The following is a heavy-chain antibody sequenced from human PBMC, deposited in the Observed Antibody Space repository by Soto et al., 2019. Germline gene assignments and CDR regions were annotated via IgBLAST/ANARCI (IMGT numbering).Heavy chain of an antibody. CDR2: INPSGGST. J-gene: IGHJ4*02. Sequence: ASVKVSCKASGYTFTSYAMHWVRQAPGQGLEWMGIINPSGGSTSYAQKFQGRVTMTRDTSTSTVYMELSSLRSEDTAVYYCARVYCSGGSCYGIDDWGQGTLVTVSS. D-gene: IGHD2-15*01. CDR3: ARVYCSGGSCYGIDD. V-gene: IGHV1-46*01. CDR1: GYTFTSYA.